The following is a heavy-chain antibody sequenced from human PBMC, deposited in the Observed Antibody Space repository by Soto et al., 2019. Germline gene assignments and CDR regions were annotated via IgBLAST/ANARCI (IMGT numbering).Heavy chain of an antibody. Sequence: GGSLRLSCAASGFTFSSYGMHWVRQAPGKGLEWVAVISYDGSNKYYADSVKGRFTIPRDNSKNTLYLQMNSLRAEDTAVYYCAKVRVPAANSQYYYYGMDVWGQGTTVTVSS. J-gene: IGHJ6*02. CDR1: GFTFSSYG. V-gene: IGHV3-30*18. CDR3: AKVRVPAANSQYYYYGMDV. CDR2: ISYDGSNK. D-gene: IGHD2-2*01.